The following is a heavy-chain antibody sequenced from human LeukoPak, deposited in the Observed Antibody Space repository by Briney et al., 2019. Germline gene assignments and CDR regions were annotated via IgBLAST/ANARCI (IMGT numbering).Heavy chain of an antibody. CDR2: IIPIFGTA. CDR3: ARAHIVEQLDYYYYYMDV. CDR1: GGTFSSYA. Sequence: GASVKVSCKASGGTFSSYAISWVRQAPGQGLEWMGGIIPIFGTANYAQKFQGRVTITTDESTSTAYMKLSSLRSEDTAVYYCARAHIVEQLDYYYYYMDVWGKGTTVTVSS. D-gene: IGHD6-13*01. V-gene: IGHV1-69*05. J-gene: IGHJ6*03.